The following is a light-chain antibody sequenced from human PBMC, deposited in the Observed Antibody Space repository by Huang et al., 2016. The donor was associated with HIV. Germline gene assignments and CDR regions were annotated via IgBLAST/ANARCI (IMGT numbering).Light chain of an antibody. J-gene: IGKJ1*01. CDR1: QNISSW. Sequence: DIQMTQSPSTLSAFVGDRLTTTCRASQNISSWLAWYQQKPGEAPRLLIYKISSLESGVPSRFSGSGSGTEFTLTISSLQPDDIGTYYCQYGETFGQGSKVEVK. CDR3: QYGET. V-gene: IGKV1-5*03. CDR2: KIS.